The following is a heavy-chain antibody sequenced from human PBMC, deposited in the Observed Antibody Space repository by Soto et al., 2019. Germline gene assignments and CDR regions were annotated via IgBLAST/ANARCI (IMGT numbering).Heavy chain of an antibody. Sequence: EASVKVSCKASGYTFTSYGISWVRQAPGQRLEWMGWISADNGNTNYAQKFQGRVTITRDTSASTAYMELSSLRSDDTAVYYCARGLGLYYFDYWGQGTLVTVSS. J-gene: IGHJ4*02. CDR1: GYTFTSYG. CDR3: ARGLGLYYFDY. V-gene: IGHV1-18*01. D-gene: IGHD1-26*01. CDR2: ISADNGNT.